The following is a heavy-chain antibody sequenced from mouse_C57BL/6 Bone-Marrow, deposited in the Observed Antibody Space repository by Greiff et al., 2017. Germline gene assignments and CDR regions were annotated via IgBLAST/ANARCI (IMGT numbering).Heavy chain of an antibody. D-gene: IGHD1-1*01. CDR1: GFTFSSYA. Sequence: EVQRVESGEGLVKPGGSLKLSCAASGFTFSSYAMSWVRQTPEKRLEWVAYISSGGDYIYYADTVKGRFTISRDNARNTLYLQMSSLKSEDTAMYYCTRECYGSSYLDYWGQGTTLTVSS. CDR2: ISSGGDYI. J-gene: IGHJ2*01. V-gene: IGHV5-9-1*02. CDR3: TRECYGSSYLDY.